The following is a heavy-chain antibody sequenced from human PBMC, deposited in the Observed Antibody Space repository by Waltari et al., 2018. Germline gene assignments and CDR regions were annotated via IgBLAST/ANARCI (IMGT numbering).Heavy chain of an antibody. Sequence: QVQLQESGPGLVKPSETLSLTCTVSGGSISSYYWSWIRQPPGKGLEWIGYIYYSGSTNYNPSLKSRVTISVDTSKNQFSLKLSSVTAADTAVYYCARDGYSGSYYMPFDIWGQGTMVTVSS. CDR3: ARDGYSGSYYMPFDI. CDR2: IYYSGST. V-gene: IGHV4-59*01. CDR1: GGSISSYY. D-gene: IGHD1-26*01. J-gene: IGHJ3*02.